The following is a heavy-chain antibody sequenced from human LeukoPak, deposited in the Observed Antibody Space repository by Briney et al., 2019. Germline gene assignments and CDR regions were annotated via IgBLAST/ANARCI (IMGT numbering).Heavy chain of an antibody. D-gene: IGHD3-3*01. Sequence: PGGSLRLSCAASGFTFSSYEMNWVRQAPGKGLEWVSYISSSGSTIYYADSVKGRFTISRDNAKNSLYLQMNSLRAEDTAVYYCARDRAPRTIFGVVIMFDYRGQGTLVTVSS. V-gene: IGHV3-48*03. CDR1: GFTFSSYE. CDR2: ISSSGSTI. CDR3: ARDRAPRTIFGVVIMFDY. J-gene: IGHJ4*02.